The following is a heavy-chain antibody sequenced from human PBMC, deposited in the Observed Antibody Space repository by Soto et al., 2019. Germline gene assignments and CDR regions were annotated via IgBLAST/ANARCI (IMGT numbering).Heavy chain of an antibody. CDR1: GGTFSSYT. CDR3: ARGTGHYDFWSGYYTP. CDR2: IIPILGIA. Sequence: ASVKVSCKASGGTFSSYTISWVRQAPGQGLEWMGRIIPILGIANYAQKFQGRVTITADKSTSTAYMELSSLRSEDTAVYYCARGTGHYDFWSGYYTPWGQGTLVTVSS. V-gene: IGHV1-69*02. D-gene: IGHD3-3*01. J-gene: IGHJ5*02.